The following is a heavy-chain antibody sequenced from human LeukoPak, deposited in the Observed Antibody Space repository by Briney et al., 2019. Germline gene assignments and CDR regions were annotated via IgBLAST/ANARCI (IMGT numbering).Heavy chain of an antibody. CDR1: GGTFSSYA. Sequence: ASVKVCCKASGGTFSSYAISWVRQAPGQGLEWMGGIIPIFGTANYAQKFQGRVTITRNTSISTAYMELSSLRSEDTAVYYCARNDGEAFDIWGQGTMVTVSS. V-gene: IGHV1-69*05. CDR3: ARNDGEAFDI. J-gene: IGHJ3*02. CDR2: IIPIFGTA.